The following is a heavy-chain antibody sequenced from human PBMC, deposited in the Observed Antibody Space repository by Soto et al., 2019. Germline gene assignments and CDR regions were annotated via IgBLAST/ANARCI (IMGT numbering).Heavy chain of an antibody. D-gene: IGHD6-19*01. J-gene: IGHJ4*02. CDR1: GFSLSPSGMC. CDR3: ARGFIPLAGTTALHLDF. CDR2: IDWEDNK. Sequence: SGPTLVNPTQTLTLTCSFSGFSLSPSGMCLSWIRQPPGKALEWLALIDWEDNKYYITSLKTRLTISKDTSKNLVVLTMTNVDPVDTATYYCARGFIPLAGTTALHLDFWGQGTQVTVSS. V-gene: IGHV2-70*01.